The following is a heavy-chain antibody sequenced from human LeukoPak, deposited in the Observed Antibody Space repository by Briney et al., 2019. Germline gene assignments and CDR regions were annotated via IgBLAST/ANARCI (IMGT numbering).Heavy chain of an antibody. J-gene: IGHJ4*02. CDR1: GGSISSSSYY. D-gene: IGHD3-10*01. V-gene: IGHV4-39*07. CDR3: ATQRVWFGEFLDY. Sequence: SETLSLTCTVSGGSISSSSYYWGWIRQPPGKGLEWIGSIYYSGSTYYNPSLKSRVTISVDTSKNQFSLKLSSVTAADTAVYYCATQRVWFGEFLDYWGQGTLVTVSS. CDR2: IYYSGST.